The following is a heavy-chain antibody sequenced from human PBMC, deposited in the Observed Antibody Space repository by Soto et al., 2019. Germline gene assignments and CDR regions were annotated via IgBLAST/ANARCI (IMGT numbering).Heavy chain of an antibody. V-gene: IGHV3-33*01. J-gene: IGHJ6*02. CDR1: GFTFSSYG. Sequence: QVQLVESGGGVVQPGRSLRLSCAASGFTFSSYGMHWVRQAPGKGLELVAVIWYDGSNKNYADSVKGRFTISRDNSKNTLYLQMNSLRAEDTAVYYCARGEEDYYYYGMDVWGQGTTVTVSS. CDR2: IWYDGSNK. CDR3: ARGEEDYYYYGMDV.